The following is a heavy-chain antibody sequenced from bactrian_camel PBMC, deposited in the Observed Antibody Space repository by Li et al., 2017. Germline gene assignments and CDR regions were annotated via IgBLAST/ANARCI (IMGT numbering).Heavy chain of an antibody. CDR1: GYDFTNYC. CDR2: IGSDRTT. V-gene: IGHV3S53*01. J-gene: IGHJ4*01. Sequence: HVQLVESGGGSVQAGGSLKLSCAASGYDFTNYCLAWFRQSPGKEREGVAAIGSDRTTAYTDSVKGRFTVSRDNAKRTLHLQMNSLKPEDTAMYYCAAVYCGLSGGALEHDYHYWGQGTQVTVS. D-gene: IGHD3*01. CDR3: AAVYCGLSGGALEHDYHY.